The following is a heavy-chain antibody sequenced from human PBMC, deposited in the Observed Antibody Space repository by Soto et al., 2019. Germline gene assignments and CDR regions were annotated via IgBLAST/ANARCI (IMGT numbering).Heavy chain of an antibody. D-gene: IGHD6-13*01. CDR1: GFTFSSYS. CDR2: ISSSSSYI. J-gene: IGHJ5*02. Sequence: GSLRLSCAASGFTFSSYSMNWVRQAPGKGLEWVSSISSSSSYIYYADSVKGRFTISRDNAKNSLYLQMNSLRAEDTAVYYCARIETYSSSWPRKNWFDPWGQGTLVTVSS. CDR3: ARIETYSSSWPRKNWFDP. V-gene: IGHV3-21*01.